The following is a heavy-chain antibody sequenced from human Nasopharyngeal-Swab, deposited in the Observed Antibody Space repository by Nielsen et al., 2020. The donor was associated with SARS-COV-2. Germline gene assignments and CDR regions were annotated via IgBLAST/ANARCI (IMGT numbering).Heavy chain of an antibody. CDR1: GFTFSSYA. D-gene: IGHD3-3*01. J-gene: IGHJ3*02. CDR3: AKRVLRAGAFDI. Sequence: GESLKISCAASGFTFSSYAMHWVRQAPGKGLEWVAVISYDGINKYYADSVKGRFTISRDNSKNTLYLQMNSLRAEDTAVYYCAKRVLRAGAFDIWGQGTMVTVSS. CDR2: ISYDGINK. V-gene: IGHV3-30-3*02.